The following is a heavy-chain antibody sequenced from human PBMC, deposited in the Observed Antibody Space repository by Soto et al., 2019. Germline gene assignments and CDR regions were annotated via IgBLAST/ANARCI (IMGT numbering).Heavy chain of an antibody. V-gene: IGHV3-53*01. Sequence: AGGSLRLSCAASGFTVSSNYMSWVRQAPGKGLEWVSVIYSGGSTYYADSVKGRFTISRDNSKNTLYLQMNSLRAEDTAVYYCARLPLYSNSDWFDPWGQGTLVTVSS. J-gene: IGHJ5*02. CDR1: GFTVSSNY. CDR3: ARLPLYSNSDWFDP. CDR2: IYSGGST. D-gene: IGHD4-4*01.